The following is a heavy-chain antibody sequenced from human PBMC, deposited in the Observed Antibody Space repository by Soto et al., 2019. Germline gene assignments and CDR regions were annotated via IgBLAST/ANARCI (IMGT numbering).Heavy chain of an antibody. D-gene: IGHD2-21*02. CDR1: GYTFTGYG. V-gene: IGHV1-18*01. CDR3: ARGGTAEADF. Sequence: QAQLVQSGAEVKEPGASVKVSCKASGYTFTGYGITWVRQAPGQGLEWMGWASPLSATTNYAPKFKGRVTMTTDTSTNMAYMELRCLRSDDTAVYYCARGGTAEADFWGQGTLVTVSS. J-gene: IGHJ4*02. CDR2: ASPLSATT.